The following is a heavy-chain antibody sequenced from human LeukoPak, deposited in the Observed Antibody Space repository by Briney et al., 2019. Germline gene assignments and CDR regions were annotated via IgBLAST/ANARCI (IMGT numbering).Heavy chain of an antibody. CDR3: AKDRCSNGIGCYYYYMEV. J-gene: IGHJ6*03. CDR1: GFTFRNYA. Sequence: GGSLRLSCAASGFTFRNYAMHWVRQAPGKGLEWVAYIQYDGSNEQYADSVKGRFSISRDSSKNILYLQMNSLRTEDTAVYYCAKDRCSNGIGCYYYYMEVWGKGTTVTISS. CDR2: IQYDGSNE. V-gene: IGHV3-30*04. D-gene: IGHD2-8*01.